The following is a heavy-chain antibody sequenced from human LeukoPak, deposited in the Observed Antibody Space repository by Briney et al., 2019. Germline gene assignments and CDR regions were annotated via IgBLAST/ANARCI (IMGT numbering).Heavy chain of an antibody. J-gene: IGHJ4*02. CDR2: IRSKAYRYPR. D-gene: IGHD6-13*01. CDR1: GFTLSGSA. Sequence: GGSLSLSCAASGFTLSGSAMHWVRQASGKGLECVGRIRSKAYRYPRAYTASVKGRFTISRDDSKNTAYLQMNSLKTEDTAVYYCTRQSGDIAAAGNDYWGQGTLVTVSS. CDR3: TRQSGDIAAAGNDY. V-gene: IGHV3-73*01.